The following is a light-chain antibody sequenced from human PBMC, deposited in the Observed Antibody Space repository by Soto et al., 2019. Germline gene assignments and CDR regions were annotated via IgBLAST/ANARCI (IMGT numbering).Light chain of an antibody. CDR2: GIS. CDR3: QQYSSLPHT. CDR1: QSVSNSY. Sequence: ESELTQSPGTLSLSPGERATLSCRASQSVSNSYFAWYQQKPGQAPRLLIYGISNRATGIPDRFSGSGSGTDFTLTISRLETEDFVVYYCQQYSSLPHTFVRGTKLEVK. J-gene: IGKJ2*01. V-gene: IGKV3-20*01.